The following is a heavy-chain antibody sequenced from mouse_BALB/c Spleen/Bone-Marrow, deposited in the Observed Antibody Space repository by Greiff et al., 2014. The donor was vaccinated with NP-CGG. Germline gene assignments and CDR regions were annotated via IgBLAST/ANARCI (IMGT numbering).Heavy chain of an antibody. D-gene: IGHD2-2*01. Sequence: DLVKPGASVKLSCTTSGYTFTNYWINWIKQRPGQGLEWLGRIAPGSGSTYYNEMFKVKAPLTVDTSSNTAYIQLSSLTSEDSAVYFCARERYGYDGWYFDVWGAGTTVTVSS. CDR2: IAPGSGST. V-gene: IGHV1S41*01. CDR3: ARERYGYDGWYFDV. CDR1: GYTFTNYW. J-gene: IGHJ1*01.